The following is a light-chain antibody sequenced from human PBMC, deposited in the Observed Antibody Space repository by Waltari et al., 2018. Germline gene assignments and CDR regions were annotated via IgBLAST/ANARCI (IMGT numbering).Light chain of an antibody. CDR2: KAS. CDR1: QSVGPW. CDR3: QHYNGFPWT. V-gene: IGKV1-5*03. J-gene: IGKJ1*01. Sequence: DLQMALSPSTLSASVGDRVTITCRASQSVGPWLAWYQQKPGKAPKLLIYKASDLQSGVSSRFSGSGSGTEFVLTINSLQPDDVAIYYCQHYNGFPWTFGQGSKVEIK.